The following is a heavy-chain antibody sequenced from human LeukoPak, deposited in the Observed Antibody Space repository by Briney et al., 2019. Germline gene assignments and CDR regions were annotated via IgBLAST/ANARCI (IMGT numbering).Heavy chain of an antibody. D-gene: IGHD4/OR15-4a*01. CDR2: IYQSGST. CDR1: AYYISSGYY. V-gene: IGHV4-38-2*02. J-gene: IGHJ4*02. CDR3: ARDLVRHFDY. Sequence: SETLSLTCSVSAYYISSGYYWGWIRQPPGKGLQWIGSIYQSGSTYYNPSLKSRVTISIDTSKNQFSLKLSSVTAADTAVYYCARDLVRHFDYWGQGTLVTVSS.